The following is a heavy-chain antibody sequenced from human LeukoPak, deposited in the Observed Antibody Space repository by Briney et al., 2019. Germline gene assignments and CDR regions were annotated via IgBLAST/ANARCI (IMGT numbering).Heavy chain of an antibody. Sequence: SETLSLTCTVSGGSISSSSYYWGWIRQPPGKGLEWIGSIYYSGSTYYNPSLKSRVTISVDTSKNQFSLKLSSVTAADTAVYYCARHRPSSSWYDWFDPWGQGTLVTVSS. CDR2: IYYSGST. CDR1: GGSISSSSYY. D-gene: IGHD6-13*01. CDR3: ARHRPSSSWYDWFDP. J-gene: IGHJ5*02. V-gene: IGHV4-39*01.